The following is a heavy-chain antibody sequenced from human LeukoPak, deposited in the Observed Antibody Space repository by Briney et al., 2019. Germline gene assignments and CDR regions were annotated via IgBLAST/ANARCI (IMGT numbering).Heavy chain of an antibody. J-gene: IGHJ6*03. Sequence: GGSLRLSCAASGFTFSSYGMHWVRQAPGKGLEWVAFIRYDGSNKYYADSVKGRFTISRDNAKNSLYLQMNSLRAEDTALYYCARGGSSGSYYMDVWGKGTTVTVSS. V-gene: IGHV3-30*02. CDR2: IRYDGSNK. CDR3: ARGGSSGSYYMDV. D-gene: IGHD3-10*01. CDR1: GFTFSSYG.